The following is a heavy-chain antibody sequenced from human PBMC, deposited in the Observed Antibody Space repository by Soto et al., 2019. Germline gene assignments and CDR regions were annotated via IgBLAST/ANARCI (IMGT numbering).Heavy chain of an antibody. CDR2: IFYSGTT. Sequence: QVQLQESGPGLVKPSQTLSLTCTVSGGSISNGGYYWGWIRQHPGKGLEWIGHIFYSGTTFYNPSLKSRVTISVDTSKNQFSLKLTSVTAADTAVYYCARVGATEGSYDAFDICGQGTMVTVSS. J-gene: IGHJ3*02. CDR3: ARVGATEGSYDAFDI. V-gene: IGHV4-31*03. CDR1: GGSISNGGYY. D-gene: IGHD1-26*01.